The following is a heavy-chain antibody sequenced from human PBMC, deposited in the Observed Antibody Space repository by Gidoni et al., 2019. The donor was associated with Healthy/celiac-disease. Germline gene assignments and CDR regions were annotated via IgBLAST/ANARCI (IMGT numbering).Heavy chain of an antibody. D-gene: IGHD2-2*01. CDR2: MNPNSGNT. V-gene: IGHV1-8*01. CDR3: ARAEGYCSSTSCPGGMDV. CDR1: GYTFTSYD. J-gene: IGHJ6*02. Sequence: QVQLVQSGAEVKKPGASVKVSCTASGYTFTSYDINWVRQATVQGLEWMGCMNPNSGNTGYAQKFPGTVTMTRTTSISTAYMELSSLRSEDTAVYYCARAEGYCSSTSCPGGMDVWGQGTTVTVSS.